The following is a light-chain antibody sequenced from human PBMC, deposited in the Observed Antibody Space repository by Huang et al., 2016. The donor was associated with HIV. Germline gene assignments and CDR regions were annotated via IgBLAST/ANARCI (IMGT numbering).Light chain of an antibody. CDR1: QDINNY. Sequence: DIQMTQSPSSLSASVGDRVTITCRASQDINNYLAWYQQKPGKVPKLLIYATSTLQSGVPSRFGGSGSGTDFTLTISSLQPEDVATYYCQKYDSAPHTFGQWTKLEIK. CDR3: QKYDSAPHT. CDR2: ATS. J-gene: IGKJ2*01. V-gene: IGKV1-27*01.